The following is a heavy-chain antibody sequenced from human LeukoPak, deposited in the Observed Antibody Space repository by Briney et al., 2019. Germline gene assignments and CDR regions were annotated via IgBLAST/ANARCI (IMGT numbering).Heavy chain of an antibody. Sequence: PSETLSLTCTVSGGSISSSSYYWGWIRQPPGKGLEWIGSIYYSGSTYYNPSLKSRVTISVDTSKNQFSLKLTSVTAADTAVYYCVVLAAVGHNHFDPWGQGTLVTVSS. J-gene: IGHJ5*02. CDR3: VVLAAVGHNHFDP. CDR2: IYYSGST. D-gene: IGHD6-13*01. CDR1: GGSISSSSYY. V-gene: IGHV4-39*07.